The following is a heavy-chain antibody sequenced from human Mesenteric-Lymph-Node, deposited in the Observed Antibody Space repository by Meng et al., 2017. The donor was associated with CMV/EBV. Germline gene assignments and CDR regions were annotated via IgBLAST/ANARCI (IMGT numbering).Heavy chain of an antibody. D-gene: IGHD4-11*01. CDR3: ARPTLVYSMRVGMDV. CDR2: FSSSITV. J-gene: IGHJ6*02. Sequence: GGSLRLSCAASGFTFSSYSMNWVRQAPGKGLEWVSYFSSSITVYYADSVTGRFTISRDNAKNSLYLQMNSLRAEDTSVYYCARPTLVYSMRVGMDVWGQGTTVTVSS. CDR1: GFTFSSYS. V-gene: IGHV3-48*04.